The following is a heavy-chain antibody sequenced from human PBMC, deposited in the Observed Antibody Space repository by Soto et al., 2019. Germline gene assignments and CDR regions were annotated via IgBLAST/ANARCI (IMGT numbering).Heavy chain of an antibody. CDR3: ARDGLVEQLGYYYYYYGMDV. Sequence: SSETLSLTCTVSGGSISSYYWSWIRQPPGKGLEWIGYIYYSGSTNYNPSLKSRVTISVDTSKNQFSLKLSSVTAADTAVYYCARDGLVEQLGYYYYYYGMDVWGQGTTVTVSS. CDR1: GGSISSYY. D-gene: IGHD6-13*01. J-gene: IGHJ6*02. CDR2: IYYSGST. V-gene: IGHV4-59*01.